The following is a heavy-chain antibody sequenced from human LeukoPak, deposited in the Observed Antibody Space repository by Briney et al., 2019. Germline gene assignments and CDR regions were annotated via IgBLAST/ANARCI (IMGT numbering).Heavy chain of an antibody. V-gene: IGHV3-23*01. CDR3: AKDISASERYCGGDCYII. Sequence: GGSLRLSCAASGFTFSSYSMNWVRQAPGKGLEWVSGIGGSGVRTYYADSVKGRFTISRDNSKNTVYLQMNSLRAEDTAIYYCAKDISASERYCGGDCYIIWGQGTLVTVSS. J-gene: IGHJ4*02. CDR2: IGGSGVRT. CDR1: GFTFSSYS. D-gene: IGHD2-21*02.